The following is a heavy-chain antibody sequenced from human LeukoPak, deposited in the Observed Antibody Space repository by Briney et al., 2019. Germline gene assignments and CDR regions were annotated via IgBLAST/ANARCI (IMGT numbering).Heavy chain of an antibody. CDR1: GGSFSSYS. V-gene: IGHV4-34*01. CDR3: ARGYYPPRWYFDL. CDR2: IIGKGNA. Sequence: SETLTLTCALYGGSFSSYSWSWTWIRQTPEKGLEWIGEIIGKGNANYNPSLKSRVTIDLDTSKNQFSLKLTSMTAAGTAMYYCARGYYPPRWYFDLRGRGTLVTVSS. D-gene: IGHD3-10*01. J-gene: IGHJ2*01.